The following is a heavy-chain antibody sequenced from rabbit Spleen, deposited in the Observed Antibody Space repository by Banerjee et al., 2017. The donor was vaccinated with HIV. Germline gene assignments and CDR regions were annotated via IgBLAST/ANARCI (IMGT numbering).Heavy chain of an antibody. D-gene: IGHD1-1*01. J-gene: IGHJ4*01. Sequence: QEQLVESGGGLVQPEGSLTLTCTTSGFSFSSNYDMCWVRQAPGKGLEWIACINTATGKDVYASWAKGRFTISKTSSTTVTLQMTSLTAADTATYFCARDLIGVIGWNFNLWGQGTLVTVS. V-gene: IGHV1S45*01. CDR1: GFSFSSNYD. CDR2: INTATGKD. CDR3: ARDLIGVIGWNFNL.